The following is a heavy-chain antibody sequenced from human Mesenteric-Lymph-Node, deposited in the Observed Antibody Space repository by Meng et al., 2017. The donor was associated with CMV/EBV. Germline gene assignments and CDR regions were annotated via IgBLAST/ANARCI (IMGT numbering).Heavy chain of an antibody. V-gene: IGHV3-23*01. CDR3: AKDRGAGAASFDY. D-gene: IGHD6-13*01. J-gene: IGHJ4*02. CDR1: GFTFSSYA. CDR2: ISGSGGST. Sequence: GESLKISCAASGFTFSSYAMSWVRQAPGKGLEWVSGISGSGGSTYYADSVKGRFTISRDNSKSTLYLHMNSLRPDDTAVYYCAKDRGAGAASFDYWGQGTLVTVSS.